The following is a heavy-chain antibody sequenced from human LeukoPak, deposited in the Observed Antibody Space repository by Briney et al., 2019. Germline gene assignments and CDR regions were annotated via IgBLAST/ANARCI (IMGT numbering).Heavy chain of an antibody. CDR1: RFTFSDYY. V-gene: IGHV3-11*04. D-gene: IGHD6-13*01. CDR2: ISSSGTTM. Sequence: GALRLSCAASRFTFSDYYMSWIRQAPGEGLEWVSYISSSGTTMYYADSVRGRFTISRDNAKNSLYLQMNGLRADDTAVYYCAREITAAAAYYLDYWGQGTLVTVSS. J-gene: IGHJ4*02. CDR3: AREITAAAAYYLDY.